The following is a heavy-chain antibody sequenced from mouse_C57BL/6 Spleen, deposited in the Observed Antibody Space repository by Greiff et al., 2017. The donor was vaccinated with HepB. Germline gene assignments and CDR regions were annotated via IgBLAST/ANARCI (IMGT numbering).Heavy chain of an antibody. CDR2: INPNNGGT. CDR1: GYTFTDYY. D-gene: IGHD1-1*01. CDR3: ARYGTAY. Sequence: EVKLQQSGPELVKPGASVKISCKASGYTFTDYYMNWVKQSHGKSLEWIGDINPNNGGTSYNQKFKGKATLTVDKSSSTAYMELRSLTSEDSAVYYCARYGTAYWGQGTLVTVSA. J-gene: IGHJ3*01. V-gene: IGHV1-26*01.